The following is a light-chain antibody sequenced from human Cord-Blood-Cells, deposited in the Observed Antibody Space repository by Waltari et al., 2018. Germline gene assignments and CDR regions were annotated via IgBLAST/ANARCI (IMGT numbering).Light chain of an antibody. CDR2: DVS. Sequence: QPALTQPRSVSASPGQPVTISCTGTSSDVGGYNYVSWYQQHPGQAPKLMFYDVSKRPSGVPNRFSGSKSGNTASRTISGLQAEDEADYYCCSYAGSDTFVVVGGGTKLTVL. CDR1: SSDVGGYNY. V-gene: IGLV2-11*01. J-gene: IGLJ2*01. CDR3: CSYAGSDTFVV.